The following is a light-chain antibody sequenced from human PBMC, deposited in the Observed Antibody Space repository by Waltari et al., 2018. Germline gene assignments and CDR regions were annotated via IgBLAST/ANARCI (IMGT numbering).Light chain of an antibody. CDR2: RVS. Sequence: DAVLTQYPLPLPVTLGQAASIPFKSRPSLVHSDGNTHLNWFQQSPGQSPRRLIYRVSKRDSRVPDRFSGSGSGTDFTLKISRVEAEDVGIYYCMQGTHWPYTFGQGTKLDIK. J-gene: IGKJ2*01. CDR1: PSLVHSDGNTH. V-gene: IGKV2-30*02. CDR3: MQGTHWPYT.